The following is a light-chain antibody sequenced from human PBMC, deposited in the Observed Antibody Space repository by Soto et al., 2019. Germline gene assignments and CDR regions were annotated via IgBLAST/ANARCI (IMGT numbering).Light chain of an antibody. Sequence: EIVMTQSPATLSVSPGERATLSCSASQSVSSNLAWYQQKPGQAPRLLIYRVFNRATGIPDRFSGSGSGSEFTLTISSLQSEDFAVYYCQQYNNRPPDTFGQGTRLEN. CDR3: QQYNNRPPDT. CDR2: RVF. CDR1: QSVSSN. V-gene: IGKV3D-15*01. J-gene: IGKJ5*01.